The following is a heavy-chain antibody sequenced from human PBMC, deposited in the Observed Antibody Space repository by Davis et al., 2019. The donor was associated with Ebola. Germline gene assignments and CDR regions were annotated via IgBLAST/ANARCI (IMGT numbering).Heavy chain of an antibody. CDR1: GGSISSGGYY. CDR3: AREAGIAAAGVDY. V-gene: IGHV4-31*03. D-gene: IGHD6-13*01. Sequence: SETLSLTCTVSGGSISSGGYYWSWIRQHPGKGLEWIGYIYYSGSTYYNPSLKSRVTISVDTSKNQFSLKLSSVTAADTAVYYCAREAGIAAAGVDYWGQGTLVTVSS. CDR2: IYYSGST. J-gene: IGHJ4*02.